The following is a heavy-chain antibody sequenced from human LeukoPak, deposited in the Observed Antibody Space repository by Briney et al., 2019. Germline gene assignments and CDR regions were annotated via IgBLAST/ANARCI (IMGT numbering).Heavy chain of an antibody. Sequence: GGSLRLSCVASGFTFSSYAMHWVRQAPGKGLEYLSGISSNGGSTYYANSVKGRFSISRDNSKNTLYLQVGSLRAEDTAVYYCARHNSYNYYNYGMDVWGQGTTVTVSS. CDR1: GFTFSSYA. J-gene: IGHJ6*02. CDR2: ISSNGGST. CDR3: ARHNSYNYYNYGMDV. D-gene: IGHD3-10*01. V-gene: IGHV3-64*01.